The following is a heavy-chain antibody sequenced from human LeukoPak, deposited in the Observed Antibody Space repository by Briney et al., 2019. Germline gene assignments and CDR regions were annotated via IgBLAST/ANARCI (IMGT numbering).Heavy chain of an antibody. D-gene: IGHD3-22*01. CDR1: GYTFTGYY. V-gene: IGHV1-2*02. CDR2: INPNSGGT. J-gene: IGHJ4*02. CDR3: ARDYYDSSGYPDY. Sequence: ASVNVSCKASGYTFTGYYMHWVRQAPGQGLEWMGWINPNSGGTNYAQKFQGRVTMTRDTSISTAYMELSRLRSDDTAVYYCARDYYDSSGYPDYWGQGSLVTVSS.